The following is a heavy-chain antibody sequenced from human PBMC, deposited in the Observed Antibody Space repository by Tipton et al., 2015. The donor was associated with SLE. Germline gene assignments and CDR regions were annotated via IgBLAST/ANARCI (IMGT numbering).Heavy chain of an antibody. CDR3: AKDQAAAAGKPEYFQH. CDR1: GFTFSSYA. D-gene: IGHD6-13*01. J-gene: IGHJ1*01. CDR2: ISGSGGST. Sequence: GSLRLSCAVSGFTFSSYAMSWVRQTPGKGLEWVSAISGSGGSTYYADSVKGRFTISRDNSKNTLYLQMNSLRAEDTAVYYCAKDQAAAAGKPEYFQHWGQGTLVTVSS. V-gene: IGHV3-23*01.